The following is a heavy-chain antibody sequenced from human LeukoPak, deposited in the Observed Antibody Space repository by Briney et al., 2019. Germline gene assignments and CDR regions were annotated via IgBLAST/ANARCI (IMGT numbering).Heavy chain of an antibody. CDR1: GGSISSYY. Sequence: SETLSLTCTVSGGSISSYYWSWIRQPPGKGLEWIGEINHSGSTNYNPSLKSRVTISVDTSKNQFSLKLSSVTAADTAVYYCARGRNGDYWGQGTLVTVSS. CDR3: ARGRNGDY. J-gene: IGHJ4*02. CDR2: INHSGST. D-gene: IGHD4-4*01. V-gene: IGHV4-34*01.